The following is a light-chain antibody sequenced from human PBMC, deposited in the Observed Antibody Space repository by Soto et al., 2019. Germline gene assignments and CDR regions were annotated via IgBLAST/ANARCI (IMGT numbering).Light chain of an antibody. Sequence: ASQSXSSWLAWXQQKPGKAXKLLIXXXXXXXSGVPSRFSRXGSGTEFTLTISSLQPDDFATYYCQQYNSXLWTFCHGT. CDR2: XXX. V-gene: IGKV1-5*01. CDR3: QQYNSXLWT. CDR1: QSXSSW. J-gene: IGKJ1*01.